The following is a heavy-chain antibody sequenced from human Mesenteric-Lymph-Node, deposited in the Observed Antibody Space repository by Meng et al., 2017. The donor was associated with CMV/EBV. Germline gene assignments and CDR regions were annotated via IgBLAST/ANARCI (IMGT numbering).Heavy chain of an antibody. V-gene: IGHV3-21*01. CDR2: ISSSSSYI. J-gene: IGHJ6*02. Sequence: GESLKISCAASGFTFSDHYMDWVRQAPGKGLEWVSSISSSSSYIYYADSVKGRFTISRDNAKNSLYLQMNSLRAEDTAVYYCARLDFYGMDVWGQGTTVTVSS. CDR1: GFTFSDHY. CDR3: ARLDFYGMDV.